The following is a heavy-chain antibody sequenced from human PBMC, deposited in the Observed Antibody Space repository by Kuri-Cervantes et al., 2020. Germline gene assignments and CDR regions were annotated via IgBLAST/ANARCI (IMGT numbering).Heavy chain of an antibody. CDR3: ARCLRARDGYNYNWYFDL. Sequence: SVKVSCKASGYTFTSYAMNWVRQAPGQGLEWMGGIIPIFGTANYAQKFQGRVTITADESTSTAYMELSSLRSEDTAVYYCARCLRARDGYNYNWYFDLWGRGTLVTVSS. J-gene: IGHJ2*01. CDR1: GYTFTSYA. V-gene: IGHV1-69*13. D-gene: IGHD5-24*01. CDR2: IIPIFGTA.